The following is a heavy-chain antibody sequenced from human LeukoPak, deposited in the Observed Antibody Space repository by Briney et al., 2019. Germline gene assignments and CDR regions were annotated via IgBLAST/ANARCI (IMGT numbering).Heavy chain of an antibody. CDR1: GYTFTSYY. Sequence: RASVKVSCKASGYTFTSYYMHWVRQAPGQGLEWMGIINPSGGSTSYAQKFQGRVTMTRDMSTSTVYMELSSLRAEDTAVYYCAKSLMVVAATTFDYWGQGTLVTVSS. V-gene: IGHV1-46*01. J-gene: IGHJ4*02. CDR2: INPSGGST. CDR3: AKSLMVVAATTFDY. D-gene: IGHD2-15*01.